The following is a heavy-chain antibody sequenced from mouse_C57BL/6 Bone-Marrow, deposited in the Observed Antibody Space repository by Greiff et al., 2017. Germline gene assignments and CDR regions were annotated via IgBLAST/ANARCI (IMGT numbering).Heavy chain of an antibody. J-gene: IGHJ1*03. Sequence: EVHLVESGGGLVKPGGSLKLSCAASGFTFSSYTMSWVRQTPEKRLQWVAAISGGGGNTYYPDSVKGRFTISRDTDKNNLYLQMSSLRSEDTALYYCSRQVTTVLATKYFDVWGTGTTVTVSS. CDR3: SRQVTTVLATKYFDV. CDR2: ISGGGGNT. D-gene: IGHD1-1*01. CDR1: GFTFSSYT. V-gene: IGHV5-9*01.